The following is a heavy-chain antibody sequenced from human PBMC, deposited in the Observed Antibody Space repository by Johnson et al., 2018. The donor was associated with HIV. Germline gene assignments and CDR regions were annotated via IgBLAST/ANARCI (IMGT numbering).Heavy chain of an antibody. Sequence: VRLVESGGGVVQPGRSLRLSCAASRFTFSSYAMHWVRQAPGKGLEWVAVIWYDGSNKYYADSVKGRFTISRDNSKNTLYLQMNSLRAEDTAVYYCAKDKSGRYYDSSGYSLDDAFDIWGQGTMVTVSS. D-gene: IGHD3-22*01. V-gene: IGHV3-30*04. CDR1: RFTFSSYA. J-gene: IGHJ3*02. CDR3: AKDKSGRYYDSSGYSLDDAFDI. CDR2: IWYDGSNK.